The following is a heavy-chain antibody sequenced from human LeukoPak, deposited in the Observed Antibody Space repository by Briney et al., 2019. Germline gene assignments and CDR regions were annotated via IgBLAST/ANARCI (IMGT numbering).Heavy chain of an antibody. J-gene: IGHJ5*02. V-gene: IGHV4-4*07. CDR1: GGSISSYY. CDR2: IYISGGT. D-gene: IGHD3-10*01. CDR3: ARARQQGSWFGELANWFDP. Sequence: SETLSLTCTVSGGSISSYYWSWIRQPAGKGLEWIGRIYISGGTNYNPPLKSRVTMSVDTSKNQFSLKLSSVTAADTAVYYCARARQQGSWFGELANWFDPWGQGTLVTVSS.